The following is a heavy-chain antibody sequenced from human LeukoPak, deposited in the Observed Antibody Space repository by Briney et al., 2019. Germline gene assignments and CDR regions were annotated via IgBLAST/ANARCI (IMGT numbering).Heavy chain of an antibody. Sequence: GASVKVSCKASGYTFTSFDISWVRQAPGQGLEWMGWISVYNGDTNYAQKLQDRVTMTTDTSTSTAYMELRSLRSDDTAVYYCARVPGVTAGSNWFDPWGQGTLVTVSS. CDR1: GYTFTSFD. CDR2: ISVYNGDT. CDR3: ARVPGVTAGSNWFDP. D-gene: IGHD2-21*02. V-gene: IGHV1-18*01. J-gene: IGHJ5*02.